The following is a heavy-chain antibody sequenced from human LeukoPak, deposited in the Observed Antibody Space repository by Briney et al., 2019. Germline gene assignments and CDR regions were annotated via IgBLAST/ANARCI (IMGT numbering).Heavy chain of an antibody. CDR1: DDSITMYY. J-gene: IGHJ6*03. Sequence: SETLSLTCSVSDDSITMYYWTWIRQPPGKGLERIGYVHHTGSTNFNPSLNGRVSISRDTSKNLFSLRLRSVTAADTAVYFCARGRVSSSTWYSTYYYYFYMDVWGKGTTVTVSS. CDR2: VHHTGST. CDR3: ARGRVSSSTWYSTYYYYFYMDV. V-gene: IGHV4-59*01. D-gene: IGHD4-11*01.